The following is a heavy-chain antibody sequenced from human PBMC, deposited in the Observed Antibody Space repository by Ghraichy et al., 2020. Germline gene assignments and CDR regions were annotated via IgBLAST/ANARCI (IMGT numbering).Heavy chain of an antibody. D-gene: IGHD2-2*02. CDR3: ARERSCSFTGCYSGAFDI. V-gene: IGHV3-74*01. Sequence: GSLRLSCAASGFTFRSHQMHWVRQAPGKGLVWVSRINSDGSSTNYADSVKGRFTISRDNAKNTLSSQMNSLRAEDTTVYYCARERSCSFTGCYSGAFDIWGQGTMVSVSS. CDR2: INSDGSST. J-gene: IGHJ3*02. CDR1: GFTFRSHQ.